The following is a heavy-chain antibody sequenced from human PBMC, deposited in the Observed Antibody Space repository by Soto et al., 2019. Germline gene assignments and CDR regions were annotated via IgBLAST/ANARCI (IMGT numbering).Heavy chain of an antibody. CDR2: IDPSDSYT. J-gene: IGHJ6*02. Sequence: PGESLKISCKGSGYSFTSYLISWVRQMPGKGLEWMGRIDPSDSYTNYSPSFQGHVTISADKSISTAYQQWSSLKASDTAMYYCARHVRQRIALYYYYYGMDVWGQGTTVTVSS. CDR1: GYSFTSYL. D-gene: IGHD6-25*01. V-gene: IGHV5-10-1*01. CDR3: ARHVRQRIALYYYYYGMDV.